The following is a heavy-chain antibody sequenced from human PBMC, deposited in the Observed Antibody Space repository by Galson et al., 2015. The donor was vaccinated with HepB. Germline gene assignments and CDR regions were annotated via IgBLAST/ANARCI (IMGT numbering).Heavy chain of an antibody. D-gene: IGHD3-10*01. Sequence: SVKVSCKASGYTFTSYNMHWVRQAPGQRLAWMGWINTGNGHTTYSQKFQGRVTITRDTSASTAYMELSRLRSEDTAVYYCARAPGMSFGELLQPLTFWGLGTLVTVSS. CDR2: INTGNGHT. CDR3: ARAPGMSFGELLQPLTF. CDR1: GYTFTSYN. J-gene: IGHJ4*02. V-gene: IGHV1-3*04.